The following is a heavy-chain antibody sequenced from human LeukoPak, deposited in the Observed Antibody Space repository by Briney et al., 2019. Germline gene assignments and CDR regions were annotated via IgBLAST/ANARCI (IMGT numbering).Heavy chain of an antibody. Sequence: ASVKVSFKSSGATFSSYAISWVRQAPGQGVEWMGGIIPILGTANYAQKFQGRVTITADKSTSTAYMELSSLRSEDTAVYCCARGPDYGDYFDYWGQGTLVTVSS. CDR3: ARGPDYGDYFDY. J-gene: IGHJ4*02. CDR2: IIPILGTA. D-gene: IGHD4-17*01. CDR1: GATFSSYA. V-gene: IGHV1-69*06.